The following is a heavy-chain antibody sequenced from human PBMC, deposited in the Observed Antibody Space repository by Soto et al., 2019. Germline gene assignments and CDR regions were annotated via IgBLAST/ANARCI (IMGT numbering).Heavy chain of an antibody. CDR1: GYTFTSYA. D-gene: IGHD6-19*01. CDR2: INAGNGNT. Sequence: ASVKVSCKASGYTFTSYAMHWVHQAPGQRLEWMGWINAGNGNTKYSQKFQGRVTITRDTSASTAYMELSSLRSEDTAVYYCASSGWYKPNYYGMDVWGQGATVTVSS. V-gene: IGHV1-3*01. J-gene: IGHJ6*02. CDR3: ASSGWYKPNYYGMDV.